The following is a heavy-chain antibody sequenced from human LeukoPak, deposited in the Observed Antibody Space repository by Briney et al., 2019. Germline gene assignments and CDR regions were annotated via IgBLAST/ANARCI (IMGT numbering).Heavy chain of an antibody. CDR1: GYTFTSYA. D-gene: IGHD3-10*01. Sequence: GASVKVSCKASGYTFTSYAMHWVRQMPGKGLEWMGIIYPGDSDTRYSPSFQGQVTISADKSISTAYLQWSSLKASDTAMYYCARSLTMVRGVIGPFDIWGQGTMVTVSS. CDR2: IYPGDSDT. V-gene: IGHV5-51*03. J-gene: IGHJ3*02. CDR3: ARSLTMVRGVIGPFDI.